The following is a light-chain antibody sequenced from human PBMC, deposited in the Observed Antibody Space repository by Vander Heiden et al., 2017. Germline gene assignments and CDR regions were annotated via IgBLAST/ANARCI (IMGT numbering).Light chain of an antibody. CDR2: VAS. V-gene: IGKV1-17*03. J-gene: IGKJ2*01. CDR3: LQHKNYPLT. CDR1: QDITSF. Sequence: DIQMTQSPSAMSASVGDRVTFTCRASQDITSFLSWFQQKPGKVPKRLIYVASSLQSGVPSRFSGSGSGTEFTLTISSLQPEDFATYYCLQHKNYPLTFGQGTKLEVK.